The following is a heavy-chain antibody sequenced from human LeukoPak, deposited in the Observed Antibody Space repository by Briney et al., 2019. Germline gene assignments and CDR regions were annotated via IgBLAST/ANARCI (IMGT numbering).Heavy chain of an antibody. Sequence: ASVKVSCKASGYTFTGYYIHWVRQAPGQGLEWMGWINPNSGDTMYAQKFQDRVTMTRGTSISTAYMELSRLRYDDTAVYNCAREDLVATIGGWFNSWGQGTLVTVS. CDR1: GYTFTGYY. J-gene: IGHJ5*01. D-gene: IGHD5-12*01. CDR2: INPNSGDT. V-gene: IGHV1-2*02. CDR3: AREDLVATIGGWFNS.